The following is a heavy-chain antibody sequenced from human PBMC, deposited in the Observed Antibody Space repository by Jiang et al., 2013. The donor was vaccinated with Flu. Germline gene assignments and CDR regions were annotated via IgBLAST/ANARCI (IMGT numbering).Heavy chain of an antibody. CDR1: DSLSVFYA. CDR3: ATLRGSTYDTYLADY. J-gene: IGHJ4*02. CDR2: IWHDGSNQ. D-gene: IGHD3-9*01. V-gene: IGHV3-30*02. Sequence: SGGGVVQPGGSLRLSCAALDSLSVFYAMHWVRQAPGKGLEWVASIWHDGSNQHSADSVKGRFTISRDNSKKTLYLQMNSLRSEDTALYYCATLRGSTYDTYLADYWGQGTLVTVSS.